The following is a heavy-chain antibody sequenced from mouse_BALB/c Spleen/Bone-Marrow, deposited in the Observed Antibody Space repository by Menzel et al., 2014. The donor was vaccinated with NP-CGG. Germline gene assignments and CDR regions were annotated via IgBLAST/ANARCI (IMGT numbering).Heavy chain of an antibody. J-gene: IGHJ3*01. CDR2: IDPSDSET. CDR1: GYSISSYW. Sequence: QVQLQQPGPQPVRPGASVKISCKASGYSISSYWMHWVKQRPGQGLEWIGMIDPSDSETRLNQKFKDKATLTVDKSSSTAYMQLNSPTSEDSAVYYCAPHYYGYAWFAYWGQGTLVTVSA. D-gene: IGHD1-2*01. CDR3: APHYYGYAWFAY. V-gene: IGHV1-74*01.